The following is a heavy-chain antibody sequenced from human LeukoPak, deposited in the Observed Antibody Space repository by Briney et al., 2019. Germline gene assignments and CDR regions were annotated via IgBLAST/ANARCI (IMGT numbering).Heavy chain of an antibody. Sequence: PGGSLRLSCAASGFTFSNYWMSWVRQAPGKGLQWVANIKQDGSEKYYVDSLKGRFTISRDNAKNSLYLQMNSLRAEDTAVYYCARGRGYSQSNWVDPWGQGTMVTVSA. V-gene: IGHV3-7*03. CDR3: ARGRGYSQSNWVDP. D-gene: IGHD5-18*01. CDR2: IKQDGSEK. CDR1: GFTFSNYW. J-gene: IGHJ5*02.